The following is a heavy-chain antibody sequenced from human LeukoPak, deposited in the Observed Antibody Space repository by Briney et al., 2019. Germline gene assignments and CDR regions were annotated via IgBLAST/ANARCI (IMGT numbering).Heavy chain of an antibody. Sequence: SVKVSCKASGGTFSDYALNWVRQAPGQGLEWMGVFIPMLGTANSTQKFQGRVTITADISTNTAYMELSSLRSEDTAVYFCAAIPVFGVVLHQEPVWGKGTTVTVSS. CDR3: AAIPVFGVVLHQEPV. D-gene: IGHD3-3*01. CDR2: FIPMLGTA. V-gene: IGHV1-69*10. CDR1: GGTFSDYA. J-gene: IGHJ6*04.